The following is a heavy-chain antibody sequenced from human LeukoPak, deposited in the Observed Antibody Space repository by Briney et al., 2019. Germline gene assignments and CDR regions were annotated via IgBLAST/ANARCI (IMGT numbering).Heavy chain of an antibody. Sequence: SVKVSCKASRGTFSSYAIGWVRQAPGQGLEWMGGVIPIFGTANYAQKFQGRVTITADESTSTAYMELSSLRSEDTAVYYCANSSSGYDYYYYYMDVWGKGTTVTISS. CDR1: RGTFSSYA. D-gene: IGHD5-12*01. CDR2: VIPIFGTA. J-gene: IGHJ6*03. CDR3: ANSSSGYDYYYYYMDV. V-gene: IGHV1-69*13.